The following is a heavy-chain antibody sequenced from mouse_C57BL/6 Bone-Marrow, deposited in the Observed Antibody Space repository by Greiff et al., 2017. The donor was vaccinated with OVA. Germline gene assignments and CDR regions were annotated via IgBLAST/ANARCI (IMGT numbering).Heavy chain of an antibody. CDR3: TGDGYFTWFAY. D-gene: IGHD2-3*01. J-gene: IGHJ3*01. CDR2: IRNKANNHAT. Sequence: EVQVVESGGGLVQPGGSMKLSCAASGFTFSDAWMDWVRQSPEKGLEWVAEIRNKANNHATYYAVSVKGRFTISRDDSKSSVYLQMNSLRAEDTGIYYCTGDGYFTWFAYWGQGTLVTVSA. CDR1: GFTFSDAW. V-gene: IGHV6-6*01.